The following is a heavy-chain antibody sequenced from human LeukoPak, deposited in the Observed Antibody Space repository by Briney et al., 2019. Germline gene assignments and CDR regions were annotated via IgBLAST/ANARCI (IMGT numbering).Heavy chain of an antibody. CDR1: GFTFSGYA. V-gene: IGHV3-23*01. CDR2: ISGSGGST. J-gene: IGHJ3*02. Sequence: SGGSLRLSCAASGFTFSGYAMSWVRQAPGKGLEWVSAISGSGGSTYYADSVKGRFTISRDNSKNTLYLQMNSLRAEDTAVYYCATTNRTTGVPDAFDIWGQGTMVTVSS. CDR3: ATTNRTTGVPDAFDI. D-gene: IGHD2-8*02.